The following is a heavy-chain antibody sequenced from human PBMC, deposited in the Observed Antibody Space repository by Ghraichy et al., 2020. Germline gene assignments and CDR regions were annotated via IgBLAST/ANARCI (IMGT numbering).Heavy chain of an antibody. CDR2: IYYTGAA. CDR1: GGSISGYY. Sequence: SETLSLTCTVSGGSISGYYWSWVRQPPGTGLEWIGYIYYTGAANYNPSLKSRVTISVDTSKNQFSLKLNSVTAADTAVYYCASVDTAMVSFHYWGQGTLVTVSS. D-gene: IGHD5-18*01. V-gene: IGHV4-59*08. J-gene: IGHJ4*02. CDR3: ASVDTAMVSFHY.